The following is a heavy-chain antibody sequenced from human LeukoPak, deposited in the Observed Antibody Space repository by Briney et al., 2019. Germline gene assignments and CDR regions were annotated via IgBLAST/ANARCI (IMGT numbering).Heavy chain of an antibody. CDR1: GFVFSSFA. CDR2: ISGSGGSI. D-gene: IGHD4-17*01. CDR3: AKCVRDYGDYAGYFDY. J-gene: IGHJ4*02. Sequence: GGSLRLSCAASGFVFSSFAMNWVRQAPGEGLEWVSGISGSGGSIYYADSAKGRFTVSRDKSKNTLYLQMNSLRAEDTAVYYCAKCVRDYGDYAGYFDYWGQGTLVTVSS. V-gene: IGHV3-23*01.